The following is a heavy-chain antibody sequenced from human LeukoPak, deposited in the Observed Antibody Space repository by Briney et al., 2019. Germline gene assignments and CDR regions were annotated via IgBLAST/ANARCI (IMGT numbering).Heavy chain of an antibody. CDR3: ARQYNWNPNNWFDP. Sequence: ASVKVSCKASGYTFTSYAMHWVRQAPGQRLEWMGWSNAGNGNTKYSQEFQGRVTITRDTSASTASMELSSLRSVDMAVYYCARQYNWNPNNWFDPWGQGTLVTVSS. CDR1: GYTFTSYA. CDR2: SNAGNGNT. J-gene: IGHJ5*02. D-gene: IGHD1-20*01. V-gene: IGHV1-3*02.